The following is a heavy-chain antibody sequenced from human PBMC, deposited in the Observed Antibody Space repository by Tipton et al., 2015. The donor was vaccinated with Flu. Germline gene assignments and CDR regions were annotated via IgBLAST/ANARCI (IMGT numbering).Heavy chain of an antibody. V-gene: IGHV4-31*03. D-gene: IGHD4-11*01. Sequence: TLSLTCTVSGDSVSNSDYYWNWIRQEPGKGLEWIGHIDFSGSTHYNPSLKSRLTISIDTSKNQFSLRLNGVTGADTAVYYCAREGPYIYGMDVWGQWTTVTVSS. J-gene: IGHJ6*02. CDR3: AREGPYIYGMDV. CDR2: IDFSGST. CDR1: GDSVSNSDYY.